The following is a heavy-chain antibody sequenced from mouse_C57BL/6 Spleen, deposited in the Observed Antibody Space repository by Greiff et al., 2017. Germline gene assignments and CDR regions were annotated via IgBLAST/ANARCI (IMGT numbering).Heavy chain of an antibody. D-gene: IGHD2-4*01. Sequence: EVKLQESGPGLVKPSQSLSLTCSVTGYSITSGYYWNWIRQFPGNKLEWMGYISYDGSNNYNPSLKNRNSITRDTSKNQFFLKLNSVTTEDTATYYCASYYDYDWGYFDYWGQGTTLTVSS. CDR1: GYSITSGYY. V-gene: IGHV3-6*01. CDR3: ASYYDYDWGYFDY. J-gene: IGHJ2*01. CDR2: ISYDGSN.